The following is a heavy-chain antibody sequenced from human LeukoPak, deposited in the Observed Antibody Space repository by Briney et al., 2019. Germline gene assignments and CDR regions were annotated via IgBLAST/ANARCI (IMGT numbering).Heavy chain of an antibody. CDR3: AREAWAGTLSGWFDP. CDR2: IFSSGSP. Sequence: PSETLSLTCTVAGGSINNYYWSWIRQPAGKGLEWIGYIFSSGSPSYNPSLRSRVTVSFDTSKNQFFLNLSSVTAADTAIYYCAREAWAGTLSGWFDPWGQGTLVTVSS. V-gene: IGHV4-59*06. D-gene: IGHD1-7*01. CDR1: GGSINNYY. J-gene: IGHJ5*02.